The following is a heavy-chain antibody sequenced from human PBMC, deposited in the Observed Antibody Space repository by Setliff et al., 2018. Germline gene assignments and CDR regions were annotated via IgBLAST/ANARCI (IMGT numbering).Heavy chain of an antibody. CDR1: GSSITSSNW. Sequence: ETLSLTCAVSGSSITSSNWWSWVRQAPGKGLEWVGQIFHSGSTHFNPSLKSRLTMSVDQSKNQFSLRLRSVTAADTAVYYCARLESLGDLSLYGLWFDPWGQGTLVTVSS. V-gene: IGHV4-4*02. CDR3: ARLESLGDLSLYGLWFDP. J-gene: IGHJ5*02. CDR2: IFHSGST. D-gene: IGHD3-16*02.